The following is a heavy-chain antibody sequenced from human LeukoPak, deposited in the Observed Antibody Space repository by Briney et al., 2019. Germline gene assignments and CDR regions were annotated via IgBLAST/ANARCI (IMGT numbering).Heavy chain of an antibody. CDR2: IYSGGST. CDR1: GFTVSSNY. V-gene: IGHV3-53*01. J-gene: IGHJ4*02. CDR3: ARDAVHQTTGGFDY. Sequence: GGSLRFSCAASGFTVSSNYMSWVRQAPGKGLEWVSVIYSGGSTYYADSVKGRFTISRDNSKNTLYLQMNSLRAEDTAVYYCARDAVHQTTGGFDYWGQGTLVTVSS. D-gene: IGHD7-27*01.